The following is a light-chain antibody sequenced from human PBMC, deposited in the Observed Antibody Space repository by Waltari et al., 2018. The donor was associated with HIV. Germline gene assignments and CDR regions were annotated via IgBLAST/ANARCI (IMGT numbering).Light chain of an antibody. CDR2: KNN. CDR1: DSNIGSNY. V-gene: IGLV1-47*01. CDR3: ASWDDNLNSWV. J-gene: IGLJ3*02. Sequence: QSVVTQPPSASGTPGQRVTISCSGSDSNIGSNYVYWYQDLPGTAPKLLIYKNNQRSSGVPDRFSGSKSDTSASLAISGRRSEDEADYYCASWDDNLNSWVFGGGTKLTVL.